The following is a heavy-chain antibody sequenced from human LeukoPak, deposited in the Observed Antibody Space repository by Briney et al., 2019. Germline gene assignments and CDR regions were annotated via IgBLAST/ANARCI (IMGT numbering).Heavy chain of an antibody. V-gene: IGHV3-30*18. Sequence: GWSLRLSCAASGFTFSTYGMHWVRQAPGKGLEWVAVISYDDGSNKYYADSVKGRFTISRDNSKNTLYLQMNSLRAEDTAVYYCAKEYQSSGYSFLTDYWGQGTPVTVSS. CDR1: GFTFSTYG. CDR2: ISYDDGSNK. J-gene: IGHJ4*02. D-gene: IGHD3-22*01. CDR3: AKEYQSSGYSFLTDY.